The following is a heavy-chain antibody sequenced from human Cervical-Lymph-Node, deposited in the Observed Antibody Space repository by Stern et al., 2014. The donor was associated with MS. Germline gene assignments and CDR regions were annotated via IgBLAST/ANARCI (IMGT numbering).Heavy chain of an antibody. V-gene: IGHV2-70*01. D-gene: IGHD6-19*01. CDR1: GFSLSTSGMC. J-gene: IGHJ4*02. CDR2: IDWDDDK. Sequence: QVTLRESGPALVKPTKTLTLTCTFSGFSLSTSGMCGSWIRQPPGKALEWLAPIDWDDDKYYSTSLKTRLTISKDTSKNQVVLTMTNMDPVDTATYYCARTLPTGYSSGWYPYYFDYWGQGTLVTVSS. CDR3: ARTLPTGYSSGWYPYYFDY.